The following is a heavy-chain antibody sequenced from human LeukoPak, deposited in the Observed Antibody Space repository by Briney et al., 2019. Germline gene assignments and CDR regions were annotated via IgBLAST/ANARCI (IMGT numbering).Heavy chain of an antibody. D-gene: IGHD3-16*02. CDR3: AGGRIMITFGGVIVISDY. V-gene: IGHV4-34*01. CDR2: INHSGST. CDR1: GGSFSGYY. Sequence: PSETLSLTCAVYGGSFSGYYWSWIRQPPGKGLEWIGEINHSGSTNYNPSLKSRVTISVDMSKNQFSLKLSSVTAADTAVYYCAGGRIMITFGGVIVISDYWGQGTLVTVSS. J-gene: IGHJ4*02.